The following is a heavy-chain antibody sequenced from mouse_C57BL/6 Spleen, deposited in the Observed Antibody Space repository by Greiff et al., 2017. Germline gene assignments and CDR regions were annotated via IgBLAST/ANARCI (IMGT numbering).Heavy chain of an antibody. CDR2: IYPYNGVS. CDR1: GYSFTGYY. V-gene: IGHV1-31*01. Sequence: EVQLVESGPELVKPGASVKISCKASGYSFTGYYMHWVKQSPGNILDWIGYIYPYNGVSSYNQKFKGKATLTVDKSSSTAYMELRSLTSEDSAVYYCARGILRLNFDVWGTGTTVTVSS. CDR3: ARGILRLNFDV. J-gene: IGHJ1*03.